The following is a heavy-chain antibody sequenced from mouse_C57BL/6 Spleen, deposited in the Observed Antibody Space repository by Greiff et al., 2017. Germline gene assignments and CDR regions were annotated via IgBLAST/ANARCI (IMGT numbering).Heavy chain of an antibody. D-gene: IGHD1-1*01. CDR2: IYPGDGDT. V-gene: IGHV1-82*01. CDR1: GYAFSSSW. CDR3: ARWCYGSSYDY. J-gene: IGHJ2*01. Sequence: QVQLKESGPELVKPGASVKISCKASGYAFSSSWMNWVKQRPGKGLEWIGRIYPGDGDTNYNGKFKGQATLTADKSSSTAYMQLSSLTSEDSAVYFGARWCYGSSYDYWGQGTTLTVSS.